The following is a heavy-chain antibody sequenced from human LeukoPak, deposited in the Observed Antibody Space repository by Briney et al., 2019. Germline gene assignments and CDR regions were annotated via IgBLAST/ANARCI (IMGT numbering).Heavy chain of an antibody. CDR1: GFTFSNAW. Sequence: GGSLRLSCAASGFTFSNAWMSWVRQAPGKGLEWVAIIKEDGSEKYYVDSVKGRFTISRDNAKNTLYLQMNSLRAEDTAVYYCARDLRIAAADLDYWGQGTLVTVSS. CDR3: ARDLRIAAADLDY. CDR2: IKEDGSEK. J-gene: IGHJ4*02. V-gene: IGHV3-7*01. D-gene: IGHD6-13*01.